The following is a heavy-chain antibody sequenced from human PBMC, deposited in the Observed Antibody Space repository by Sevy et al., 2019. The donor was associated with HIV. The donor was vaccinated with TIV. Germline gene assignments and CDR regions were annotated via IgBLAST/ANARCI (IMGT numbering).Heavy chain of an antibody. CDR1: GFTFSRYS. V-gene: IGHV3-21*06. CDR3: ARDGGYDFVWGSYRNTGPVPEDY. Sequence: GGSLRLSCAASGFTFSRYSMNWVRQAPGKGLEWVSSISSNTTYIYYADSVKGRFTISRDNAKNSLYLQMNSLRGEDTAVYYCARDGGYDFVWGSYRNTGPVPEDYWGQGTLVTVSS. D-gene: IGHD3-16*02. J-gene: IGHJ4*02. CDR2: ISSNTTYI.